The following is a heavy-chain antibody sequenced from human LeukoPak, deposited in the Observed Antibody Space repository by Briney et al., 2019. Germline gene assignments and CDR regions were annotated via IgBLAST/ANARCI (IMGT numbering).Heavy chain of an antibody. Sequence: SETQSLTCAVYGGSFSGYYWSWIRQPPGKGLEWIGEINHSGSTNYNPSLKSRVTISVDTSKNQFSLKLSSVTAADTAVYYCARGKSVTAIDYWGQGTLVTVSS. CDR1: GGSFSGYY. CDR2: INHSGST. V-gene: IGHV4-34*01. CDR3: ARGKSVTAIDY. D-gene: IGHD2-21*02. J-gene: IGHJ4*02.